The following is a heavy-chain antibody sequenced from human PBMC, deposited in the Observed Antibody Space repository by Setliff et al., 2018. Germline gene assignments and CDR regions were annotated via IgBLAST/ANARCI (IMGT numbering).Heavy chain of an antibody. D-gene: IGHD4-17*01. V-gene: IGHV3-72*01. CDR3: TSYMTTVTDDAFDI. CDR2: SRNKNQGYSK. J-gene: IGHJ3*02. CDR1: GFIFSEHH. Sequence: GGSLRLSCALSGFIFSEHHIDWVRQSPGKGLEWVGRSRNKNQGYSKVYAASVKGRFTISRDASENSVYLQMGSLRTEDTAVYYCTSYMTTVTDDAFDIWGQGTMVTVSS.